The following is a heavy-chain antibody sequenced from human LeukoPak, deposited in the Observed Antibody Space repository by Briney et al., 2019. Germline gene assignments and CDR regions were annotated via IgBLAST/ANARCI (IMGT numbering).Heavy chain of an antibody. Sequence: SVKVSCKASGGTFSSYAISWVRQAPGQGLEWMGGIIPIFGTANYAQKFQGRVTITTDESTSTAYMGLSSLRSEDTAVYYCARERARYSSGRDYFDYWGQGTLVTVSS. CDR2: IIPIFGTA. CDR1: GGTFSSYA. V-gene: IGHV1-69*05. J-gene: IGHJ4*02. D-gene: IGHD6-19*01. CDR3: ARERARYSSGRDYFDY.